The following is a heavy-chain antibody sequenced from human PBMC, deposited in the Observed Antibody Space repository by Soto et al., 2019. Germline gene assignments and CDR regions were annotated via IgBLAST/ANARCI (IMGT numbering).Heavy chain of an antibody. D-gene: IGHD3-16*01. J-gene: IGHJ3*01. CDR1: GDSISSGGYY. V-gene: IGHV4-31*03. Sequence: QVQLQQSGPGLVKPSQTLSLTCTVSGDSISSGGYYWTWVRQRPGKGLEWIGYIRYSESTYYNPSLKRRLILPIDSSKNQFSLRLRSVTAADTAGYFCTRGAWGYAFDVWGQGTMVTVSS. CDR2: IRYSEST. CDR3: TRGAWGYAFDV.